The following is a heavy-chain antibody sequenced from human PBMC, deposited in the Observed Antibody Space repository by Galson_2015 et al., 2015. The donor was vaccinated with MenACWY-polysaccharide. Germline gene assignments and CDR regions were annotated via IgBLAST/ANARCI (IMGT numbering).Heavy chain of an antibody. Sequence: LSLTCTVSGGSISSSSYYWGWIRPPPGQGLEWIGSIYYSGSTYYNPSLKSRVTISVDTSKNQFSLKLSSMTAADTAVYYCARHETQWLGFDYWGQGTLVTVSS. J-gene: IGHJ4*02. CDR3: ARHETQWLGFDY. CDR1: GGSISSSSYY. D-gene: IGHD6-19*01. V-gene: IGHV4-39*01. CDR2: IYYSGST.